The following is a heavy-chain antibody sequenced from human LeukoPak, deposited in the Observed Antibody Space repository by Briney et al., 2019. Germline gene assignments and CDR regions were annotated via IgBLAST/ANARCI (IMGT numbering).Heavy chain of an antibody. D-gene: IGHD1-26*01. J-gene: IGHJ4*02. V-gene: IGHV3-30*03. Sequence: GGSLRLSCAASGFTFSSYGMHWVRQAPGKGLEWVAVISYDGTIKYYADSVKGRFTISRDSSKNTLYLQMNSLRAEDTAVYYCARDRVGATTNFDYWGQGTLVTVSS. CDR2: ISYDGTIK. CDR3: ARDRVGATTNFDY. CDR1: GFTFSSYG.